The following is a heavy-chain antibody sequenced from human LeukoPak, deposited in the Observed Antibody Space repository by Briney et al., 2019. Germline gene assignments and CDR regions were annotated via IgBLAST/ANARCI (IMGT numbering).Heavy chain of an antibody. CDR2: INTDGSST. Sequence: GRSLRLSCADSGFTVSSNYMRWVRQAPGKGLVWVSRINTDGSSTTYADSVKGRFTISRDNAKNTLYLQMNSLRAEDTAVYYCARDRGFGELYDWFDPWGQGTLVTVSS. D-gene: IGHD3-10*01. J-gene: IGHJ5*02. V-gene: IGHV3-74*01. CDR1: GFTVSSNY. CDR3: ARDRGFGELYDWFDP.